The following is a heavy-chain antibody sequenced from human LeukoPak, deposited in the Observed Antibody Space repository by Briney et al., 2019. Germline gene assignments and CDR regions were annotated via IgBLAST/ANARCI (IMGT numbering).Heavy chain of an antibody. V-gene: IGHV3-48*02. D-gene: IGHD3-22*01. CDR2: ISSSSSTI. CDR3: ARGVSYYYDNSGHPGWYFDL. Sequence: GGSLRLSCAASGFTFNSYNMNWVRQAPGKGLEWVSYISSSSSTIYYADSVKGRFTISRDSAKTSLFLQMNSLRDEDTAVYYCARGVSYYYDNSGHPGWYFDLWGRGTLVTVSS. CDR1: GFTFNSYN. J-gene: IGHJ2*01.